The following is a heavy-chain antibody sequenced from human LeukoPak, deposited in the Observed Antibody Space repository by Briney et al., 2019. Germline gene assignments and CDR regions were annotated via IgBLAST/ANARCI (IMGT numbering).Heavy chain of an antibody. CDR2: IIPISGTA. CDR3: ARVLDGYYYYMDV. CDR1: GGTSSSYA. Sequence: GPSVKVSCKASGGTSSSYATSWVRQAPGQAPEWTGGIIPISGTANHTQKPQDRDTTTADESTSTTNMELSSLRSEDTAVYYCARVLDGYYYYMDVWGKGTTVTVSS. V-gene: IGHV1-69*13. J-gene: IGHJ6*03. D-gene: IGHD3/OR15-3a*01.